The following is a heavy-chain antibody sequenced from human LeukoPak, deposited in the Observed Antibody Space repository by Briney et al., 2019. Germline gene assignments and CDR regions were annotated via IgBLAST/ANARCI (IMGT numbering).Heavy chain of an antibody. Sequence: GGSLRLSCAASGFTFSDYYMNWIRQAPGKGLEWVSYISSSSSYTTYADSVKGRFTISRDNAKNTLYLQMDSLRAEDTAVYYCTRAYYDRVNWFDPWGQGTLVTVSS. J-gene: IGHJ5*02. CDR2: ISSSSSYT. CDR3: TRAYYDRVNWFDP. CDR1: GFTFSDYY. V-gene: IGHV3-11*06. D-gene: IGHD1-26*01.